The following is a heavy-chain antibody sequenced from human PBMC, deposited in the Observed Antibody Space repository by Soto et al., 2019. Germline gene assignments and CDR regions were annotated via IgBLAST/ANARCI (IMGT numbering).Heavy chain of an antibody. J-gene: IGHJ5*02. CDR2: IYYSGST. CDR1: GGSISSNSFH. CDR3: ARRERAAGTDWWFDP. D-gene: IGHD6-13*01. Sequence: SETLSLTCTVSGGSISSNSFHWGWIRQPPGKGLEWIGSIYYSGSTYYSPSLKSRVTISVDTSKNQFSLKVSSVTAADTAVYYCARRERAAGTDWWFDPWGQGTRVT. V-gene: IGHV4-39*01.